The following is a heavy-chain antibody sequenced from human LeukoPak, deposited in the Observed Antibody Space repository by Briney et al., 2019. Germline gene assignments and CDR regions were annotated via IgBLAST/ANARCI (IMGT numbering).Heavy chain of an antibody. Sequence: GGSLRLSCAASGFTFSSNAMSWVRQAPGKGLQWVSAISGGGRSTYYADSVKGRFTISRDDSKDTLYLQMYRLRAEDTGIYYCAKDTYISAAEFDYWGQGTLVTVSS. CDR2: ISGGGRST. CDR1: GFTFSSNA. D-gene: IGHD6-13*01. V-gene: IGHV3-23*01. CDR3: AKDTYISAAEFDY. J-gene: IGHJ4*02.